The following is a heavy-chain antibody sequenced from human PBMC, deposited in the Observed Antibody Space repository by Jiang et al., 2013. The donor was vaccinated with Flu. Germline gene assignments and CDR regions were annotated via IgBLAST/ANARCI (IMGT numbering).Heavy chain of an antibody. CDR1: GGSISSGGYS. CDR3: AREVVTATSLGYYYYMDV. CDR2: IYHSGST. J-gene: IGHJ6*03. D-gene: IGHD2-21*02. V-gene: IGHV4-30-2*01. Sequence: GSGLVKPSQTLSLTCAVSGGSISSGGYSWSWIRQPPGKGLEWIGYIYHSGSTYYNPSLKSRVTISVDRSKNQFSLKLSSVTAADTAVYYCAREVVTATSLGYYYYMDVWGKGTTVTVSS.